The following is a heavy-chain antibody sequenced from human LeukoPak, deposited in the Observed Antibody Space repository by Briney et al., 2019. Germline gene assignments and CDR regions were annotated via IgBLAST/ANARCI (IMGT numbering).Heavy chain of an antibody. CDR3: AREPDYGDYVLGAFDI. Sequence: PSETLSLTCTVSGGSISSSSYYWGWIRQPPGKGLEWIGSIYYSGSTYYNPSLKSRVTISVDTSKNQFSLKLSSVTAADTAVYYCAREPDYGDYVLGAFDIWGQGTMVTVSS. J-gene: IGHJ3*02. CDR2: IYYSGST. D-gene: IGHD4-17*01. CDR1: GGSISSSSYY. V-gene: IGHV4-39*07.